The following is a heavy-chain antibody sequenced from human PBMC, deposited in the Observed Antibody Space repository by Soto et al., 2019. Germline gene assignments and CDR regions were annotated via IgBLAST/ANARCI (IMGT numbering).Heavy chain of an antibody. CDR1: GFAFSSHP. Sequence: VQLLESGGDLVHPGGSLRLSCTGSGFAFSSHPMSWVRQAPERGLEWVSAITGTGGNTYYVDSVKGRFTSSRDNSKNMLYLQVNSLRVEDTAVYYCARIRGYWYGLDVWGQGTTVTVSS. CDR2: ITGTGGNT. J-gene: IGHJ6*02. V-gene: IGHV3-23*01. CDR3: ARIRGYWYGLDV.